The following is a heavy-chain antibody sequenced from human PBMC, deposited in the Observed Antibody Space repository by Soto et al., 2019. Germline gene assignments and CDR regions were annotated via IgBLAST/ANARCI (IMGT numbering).Heavy chain of an antibody. CDR3: ARGLPGYYGKDV. CDR2: IKGDGSRI. D-gene: IGHD4-17*01. J-gene: IGHJ6*01. Sequence: EVQLVESGGGLVQPGGSLRLSCAASGFTFSNYWIHWVRQAPGKGLVWVSRIKGDGSRIDYADSVKGRFIISRDNAKNTVYVQMNSLGDEDAALYYCARGLPGYYGKDVWGQGTTVTVSS. V-gene: IGHV3-74*01. CDR1: GFTFSNYW.